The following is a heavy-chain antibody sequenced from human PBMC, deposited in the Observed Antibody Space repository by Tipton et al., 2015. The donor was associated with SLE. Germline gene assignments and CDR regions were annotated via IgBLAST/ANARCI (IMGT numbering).Heavy chain of an antibody. V-gene: IGHV1-8*02. Sequence: QLVQSGAEVKNPGASVKVSCKTSGYTFPNYGVSWVRQAPGQGLEWMGWMHPNSGNTGYAQKFQGRVTMTRNTSISTAYMELSSLRSEDTAVYYCARLAQEGHFDYWGQGTLVTVSS. CDR3: ARLAQEGHFDY. CDR2: MHPNSGNT. J-gene: IGHJ4*02. D-gene: IGHD6-6*01. CDR1: GYTFPNYG.